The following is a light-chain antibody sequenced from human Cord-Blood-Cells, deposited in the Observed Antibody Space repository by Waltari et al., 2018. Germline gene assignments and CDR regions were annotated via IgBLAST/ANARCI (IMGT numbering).Light chain of an antibody. CDR3: SSYAGSNNYV. V-gene: IGLV2-8*01. Sequence: QSALTQPPSASGSPGQSVTISCTGTSSDVGGYNYVSWYQQHPGKAPKLMIYEVSKRPSGVADRGSGCRPGTTAALTVSRLQAEDEADYYCSSYAGSNNYVVGTGTKVTVL. CDR2: EVS. J-gene: IGLJ1*01. CDR1: SSDVGGYNY.